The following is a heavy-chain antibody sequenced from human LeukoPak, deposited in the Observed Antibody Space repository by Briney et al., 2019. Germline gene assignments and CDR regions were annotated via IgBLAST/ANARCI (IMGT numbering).Heavy chain of an antibody. V-gene: IGHV4-61*02. CDR1: GGSISSGSYY. Sequence: SETLSLTCTVSGGSISSGSYYWSWIRQPAGKGLEWIGSIYTGGSTNYNPSLKRRVTISVDTSKNQFSLKLSSVTAADTAVYYCARTGAAYYYYYYMDVWGKGTTVTVSS. J-gene: IGHJ6*03. CDR2: IYTGGST. CDR3: ARTGAAYYYYYYMDV. D-gene: IGHD1-14*01.